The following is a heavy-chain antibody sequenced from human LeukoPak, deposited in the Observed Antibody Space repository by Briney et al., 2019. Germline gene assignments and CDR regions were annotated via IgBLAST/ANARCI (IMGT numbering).Heavy chain of an antibody. CDR3: ARVRDYGGIGEDY. Sequence: ASVKVSCKASGGTFSSYAISWVRQAPGQGLEWMGWISAYNGNTNYAQRFQGRVTMTTDTSTSTAYMELRSLRSDDTAVYYCARVRDYGGIGEDYWGQGTLVTVSS. J-gene: IGHJ4*02. V-gene: IGHV1-18*01. CDR1: GGTFSSYA. D-gene: IGHD3-16*01. CDR2: ISAYNGNT.